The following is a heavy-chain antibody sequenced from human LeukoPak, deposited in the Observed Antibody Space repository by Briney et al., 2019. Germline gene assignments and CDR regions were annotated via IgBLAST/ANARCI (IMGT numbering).Heavy chain of an antibody. Sequence: GGSLRLSCAASGFTFSSYGMHWVRQAPGKGLEWVAVILYDGSNKYYADSVKGRFTISRDNSKNTLYLQMNSLRAEDTAVYYCAKDRYSSGSILDYWGQGTLVTVSS. CDR2: ILYDGSNK. J-gene: IGHJ4*02. D-gene: IGHD6-19*01. V-gene: IGHV3-30*18. CDR3: AKDRYSSGSILDY. CDR1: GFTFSSYG.